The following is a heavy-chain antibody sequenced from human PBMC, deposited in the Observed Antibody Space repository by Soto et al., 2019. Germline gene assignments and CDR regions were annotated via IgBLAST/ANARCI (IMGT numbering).Heavy chain of an antibody. CDR3: ARCNRIIWFGELLACNWFDP. D-gene: IGHD3-10*01. V-gene: IGHV4-59*08. CDR1: GGSISSYY. J-gene: IGHJ5*02. CDR2: IYYSGST. Sequence: PSETLSLTCTVSGGSISSYYWSWIRQPPGKGLEWIGYIYYSGSTNYNPSLKSRVTISVDTSKNQFSLKLSSVTAADTAVYYCARCNRIIWFGELLACNWFDPWGQGTLVTVSS.